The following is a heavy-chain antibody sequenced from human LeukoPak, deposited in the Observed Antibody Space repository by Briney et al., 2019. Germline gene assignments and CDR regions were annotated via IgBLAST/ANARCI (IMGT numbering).Heavy chain of an antibody. CDR1: GGSISSYY. V-gene: IGHV4-59*08. Sequence: SETLSLTCTVSGGSISSYYWSWIWQPPGKGLEWIGYIYYSGSTNYNPSLKSRVTISVDTSKNQFSLKLSSVTAADTAVYYCARGGYCSSTSCYWPHFDYWGQGTLVTVSS. CDR3: ARGGYCSSTSCYWPHFDY. CDR2: IYYSGST. J-gene: IGHJ4*02. D-gene: IGHD2-2*01.